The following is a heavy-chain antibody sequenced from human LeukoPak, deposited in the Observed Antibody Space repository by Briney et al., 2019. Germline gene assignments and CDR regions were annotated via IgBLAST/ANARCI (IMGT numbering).Heavy chain of an antibody. CDR2: IYYTGNT. CDR1: GGSISSYY. CDR3: ARDRLQLQS. D-gene: IGHD1-1*01. V-gene: IGHV4-59*01. J-gene: IGHJ5*02. Sequence: SETLSLTCTVSGGSISSYYWNWIRQPPGKGLEWIGYIYYTGNTNYNPSLKSRVTISVNTSKNQFSLKLSSVTAADTAVYYCARDRLQLQSWGQGTLVTVSS.